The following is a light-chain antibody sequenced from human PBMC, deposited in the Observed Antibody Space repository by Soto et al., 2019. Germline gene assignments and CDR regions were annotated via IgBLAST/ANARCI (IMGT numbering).Light chain of an antibody. CDR2: DAS. CDR1: QSVSSSS. Sequence: EIVLTQSPGILSLSQGERATLSCRASQSVSSSSLAWYQQKPGQAPRLLIYDASSRATGIPDRFSGSGSGADFTLTISRLEPEDFAVYSCQQYGTSPITFGQGTRLEIK. CDR3: QQYGTSPIT. V-gene: IGKV3-20*01. J-gene: IGKJ5*01.